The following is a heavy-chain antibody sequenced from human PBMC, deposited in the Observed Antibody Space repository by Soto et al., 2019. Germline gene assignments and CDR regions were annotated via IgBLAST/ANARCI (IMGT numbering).Heavy chain of an antibody. CDR3: ARLDMDCSGGSCYSEYYYYYYGMDV. CDR1: GYSFTSYW. CDR2: TYPGDSDT. V-gene: IGHV5-51*01. D-gene: IGHD2-15*01. Sequence: GESLKISCKGSGYSFTSYWIGWVRQMPGKGLEWMGITYPGDSDTRYSPSFQGQVTISADKSISTAYLQWSSLKASDTAMYYCARLDMDCSGGSCYSEYYYYYYGMDVWGQGTTVTVS. J-gene: IGHJ6*02.